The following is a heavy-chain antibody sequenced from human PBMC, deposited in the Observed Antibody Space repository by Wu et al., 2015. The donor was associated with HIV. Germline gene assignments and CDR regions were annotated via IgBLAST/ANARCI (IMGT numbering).Heavy chain of an antibody. CDR2: IIPIFGTA. D-gene: IGHD5-12*01. J-gene: IGHJ3*02. CDR3: ARPYSGYAYDIFDI. Sequence: QVHLVQSGTEVKKPGSSVKVSCKASGGTLRSYAISWVRQAPGQGLDWMGRIIPIFGTADYAQKFQGRVEITADESTSTVFMELSSLKSDDTAVYYCARPYSGYAYDIFDIWGQGTKVSVSS. CDR1: GGTLRSYA. V-gene: IGHV1-69*13.